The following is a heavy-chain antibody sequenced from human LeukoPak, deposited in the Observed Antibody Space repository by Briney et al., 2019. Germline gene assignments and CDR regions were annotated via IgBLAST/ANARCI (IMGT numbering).Heavy chain of an antibody. V-gene: IGHV1-46*01. CDR3: AIGLVPAVLEFDY. D-gene: IGHD2-2*01. CDR2: INPSGGST. J-gene: IGHJ4*02. CDR1: GYTFTSYY. Sequence: ASVKVSCKASGYTFTSYYMHWVRQAPGQGLEWMGIINPSGGSTSYAQKFQGRVTMTRDMSTSTVYMELSSLKSEDTAVYYCAIGLVPAVLEFDYWGQGTLVTVSS.